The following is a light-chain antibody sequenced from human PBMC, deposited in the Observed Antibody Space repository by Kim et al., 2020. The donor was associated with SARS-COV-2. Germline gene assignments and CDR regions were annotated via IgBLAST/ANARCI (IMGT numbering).Light chain of an antibody. CDR1: SNNIANQE. V-gene: IGLV10-54*01. J-gene: IGLJ2*01. CDR2: KND. Sequence: QAGLTQPPSVSKALGQTATLTCTGNSNNIANQEAAWLQQHQGHPPKLLSSKNDDRPSGISERFSASRSGDTASLTITGLQPEDEADYYCSAWDSSLNAVVFGGGTKVTVL. CDR3: SAWDSSLNAVV.